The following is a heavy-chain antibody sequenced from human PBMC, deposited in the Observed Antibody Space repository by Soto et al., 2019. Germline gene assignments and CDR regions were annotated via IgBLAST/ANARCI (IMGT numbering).Heavy chain of an antibody. CDR2: IFYSGST. D-gene: IGHD3-22*01. V-gene: IGHV4-39*02. CDR3: ARHKTTMLTVVSAFDP. Sequence: PSETLSLPCTVSGDSITRSNFYWGWIRQPPGKGLEWLGSIFYSGSTFYNPALKSRVTFSVDTSKNHFSLKLSSVTAADTAVYYCARHKTTMLTVVSAFDPWGQGTRVTVSS. CDR1: GDSITRSNFY. J-gene: IGHJ5*02.